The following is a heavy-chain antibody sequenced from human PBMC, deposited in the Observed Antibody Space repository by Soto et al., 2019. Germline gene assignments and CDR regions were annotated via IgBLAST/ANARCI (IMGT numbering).Heavy chain of an antibody. Sequence: PSETLSLTCTVSGGSISSSSYYWGWIRQPPGKGLEWIGSIYYSGSTYYNPSLKSRVTISVDTSKNQFSLKLSSVTAADTAVYYCATSYGNAWYNYWGQGTQVTVSS. D-gene: IGHD6-13*01. V-gene: IGHV4-39*01. CDR3: ATSYGNAWYNY. CDR1: GGSISSSSYY. J-gene: IGHJ4*02. CDR2: IYYSGST.